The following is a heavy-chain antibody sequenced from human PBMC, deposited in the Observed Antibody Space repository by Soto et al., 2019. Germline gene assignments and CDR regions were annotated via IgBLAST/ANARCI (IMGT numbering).Heavy chain of an antibody. CDR2: IKQDGSEK. D-gene: IGHD3-10*01. Sequence: EVQLVESGGGLVQPGGSLRLSCAASGFTFSSYWMSWVRQAPGKGLEWVANIKQDGSEKYYEDSVKGRFTISRDNAKNALYLQMNSLRAEDTAVYYCARDPHYYGSGSYDYWGQGTLVTVSS. CDR1: GFTFSSYW. CDR3: ARDPHYYGSGSYDY. V-gene: IGHV3-7*01. J-gene: IGHJ4*02.